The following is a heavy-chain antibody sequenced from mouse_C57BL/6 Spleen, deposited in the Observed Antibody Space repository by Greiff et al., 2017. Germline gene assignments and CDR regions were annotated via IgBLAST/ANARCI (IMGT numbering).Heavy chain of an antibody. CDR3: ARYGDYSNSFDY. D-gene: IGHD2-5*01. Sequence: QVHVKQSGAELARPGASVKLSCKASGYTFTSYGISWVKQRTGQGLEWIGEIYPRSGNTYYNEKFKGKATLTADKSSSTAYMELRSLTSEDSAVYCCARYGDYSNSFDYWGQGTTLTVSS. V-gene: IGHV1-81*01. J-gene: IGHJ2*01. CDR2: IYPRSGNT. CDR1: GYTFTSYG.